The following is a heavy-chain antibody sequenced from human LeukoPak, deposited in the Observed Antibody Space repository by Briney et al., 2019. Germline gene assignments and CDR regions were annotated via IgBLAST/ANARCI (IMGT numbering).Heavy chain of an antibody. J-gene: IGHJ4*02. V-gene: IGHV1-69*06. CDR1: GGTFSSYA. CDR2: IIPIFGTA. D-gene: IGHD5-18*01. Sequence: GASVKVSCKASGGTFSSYAISWVRQAPGQGLEWMGGIIPIFGTANYAQKFQGGVTITADKSTSKAYMELSSLRSEDTAVYYCARGRGYSYGFFDYWGQGTLVTVSS. CDR3: ARGRGYSYGFFDY.